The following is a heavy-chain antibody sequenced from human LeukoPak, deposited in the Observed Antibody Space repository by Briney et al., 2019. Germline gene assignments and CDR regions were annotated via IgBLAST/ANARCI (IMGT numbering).Heavy chain of an antibody. D-gene: IGHD2-15*01. CDR2: IKSKTDGGTT. CDR1: GFTFCNAC. Sequence: PGGSLRLSCAASGFTFCNACMSLLRQAPGKGLEWVGRIKSKTDGGTTDYAAPVKGRFTISRDDSKNTLYLQMNSLKTEDTAVYYCTTDGPIVVVVAATRDYWGQGTLVTVSS. V-gene: IGHV3-15*01. J-gene: IGHJ4*02. CDR3: TTDGPIVVVVAATRDY.